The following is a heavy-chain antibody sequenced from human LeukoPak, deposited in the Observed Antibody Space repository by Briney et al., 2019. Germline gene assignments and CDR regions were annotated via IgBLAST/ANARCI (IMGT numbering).Heavy chain of an antibody. CDR1: GGAISSSRYY. J-gene: IGHJ3*02. D-gene: IGHD3-3*01. V-gene: IGHV4-39*01. Sequence: NPSETLSLTCTVSGGAISSSRYYWGWIRQPPGKGLEWGGSIYYSGSTYYNPSPKSRVTISVDTSKNQFSVKLSSVTAADTAVYYCASDFWSGHDAFDIWGQGTMVTVSS. CDR3: ASDFWSGHDAFDI. CDR2: IYYSGST.